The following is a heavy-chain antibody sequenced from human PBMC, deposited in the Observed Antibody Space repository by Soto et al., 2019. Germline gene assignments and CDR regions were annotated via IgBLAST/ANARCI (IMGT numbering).Heavy chain of an antibody. CDR3: AKDQPSYYDILTGYYFFDY. J-gene: IGHJ4*02. D-gene: IGHD3-9*01. Sequence: GGSLRLSCAASGFTFSSYAMSWVRQAPGKGLEWVSAISGSGGSTYYADSVKGRFTISRDNSKNTLYLQMNSLRAEDTAVYYCAKDQPSYYDILTGYYFFDYWGQGTLVTVSS. V-gene: IGHV3-23*01. CDR1: GFTFSSYA. CDR2: ISGSGGST.